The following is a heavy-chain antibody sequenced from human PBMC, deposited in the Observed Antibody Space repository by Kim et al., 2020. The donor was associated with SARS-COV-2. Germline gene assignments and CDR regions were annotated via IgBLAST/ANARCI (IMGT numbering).Heavy chain of an antibody. CDR1: GYTISSTNW. CDR2: IYYGGTT. V-gene: IGHV4-28*01. Sequence: SETLSLTCVVSGYTISSTNWWGWIRQPPGKGLEWIGYIYYGGTTHYNPSLKSRVTMSVDTSKNQFSLNLSSVTAEDTAIYYCARNRDYYYYYMDVWGKGTPVTASS. CDR3: ARNRDYYYYYMDV. J-gene: IGHJ6*03.